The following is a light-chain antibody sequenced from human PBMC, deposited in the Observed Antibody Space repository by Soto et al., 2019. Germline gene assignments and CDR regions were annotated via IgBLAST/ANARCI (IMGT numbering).Light chain of an antibody. CDR2: SAS. V-gene: IGKV1-17*01. CDR3: PQHYTYPRT. CDR1: QGIRDD. J-gene: IGKJ2*01. Sequence: DIQMTQSPSSLSASVGDRITITCRASQGIRDDLGWYQQKPGKAPKRLIYSASRLQSGVPSRFSGSGSGTEFTLTIISLQPDDFATYYCPQHYTYPRTFGQGTKVDI.